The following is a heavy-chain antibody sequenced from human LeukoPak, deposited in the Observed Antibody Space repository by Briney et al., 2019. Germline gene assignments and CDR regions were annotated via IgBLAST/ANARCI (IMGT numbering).Heavy chain of an antibody. CDR3: ARDGGTGTFDY. CDR2: ISAYNGNT. CDR1: GYTFTSYG. V-gene: IGHV1-18*04. J-gene: IGHJ4*02. Sequence: ASVKVSCKASGYTFTSYGVSWVRQAPGQGLEWMGWISAYNGNTDYAQKLQGRVTMTTDTSTSTAYMELSSLRSEDTAVYYCARDGGTGTFDYWGQGTLVTVSS. D-gene: IGHD1/OR15-1a*01.